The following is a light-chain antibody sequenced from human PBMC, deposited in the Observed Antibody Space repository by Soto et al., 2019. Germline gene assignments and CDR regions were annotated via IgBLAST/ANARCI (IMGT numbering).Light chain of an antibody. CDR3: AAWDDSLSGRV. J-gene: IGLJ1*01. V-gene: IGLV1-47*01. CDR1: SSNIGSNY. Sequence: QSVVTQLPSASGTPGQRVTISCSGSSSNIGSNYVSWYQHLPGTAPKLLIYKNNQRPSGVPDRFSGSKSGTSASLALSGLRSEDEADYYCAAWDDSLSGRVFGTGTKLTVL. CDR2: KNN.